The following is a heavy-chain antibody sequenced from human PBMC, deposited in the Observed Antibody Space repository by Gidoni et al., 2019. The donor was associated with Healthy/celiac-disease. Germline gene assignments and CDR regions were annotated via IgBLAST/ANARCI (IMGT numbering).Heavy chain of an antibody. CDR3: AKDEPRVVVTATPLFDY. CDR2: ISGSGGST. CDR1: GFTFIRYA. Sequence: RLYCAASGFTFIRYAMCWVRQAPGKGLAWVSAISGSGGSTYYADPVKGRFTISRDNSKNTLYLQMKSLRAEDTAVYDCAKDEPRVVVTATPLFDYWGQGTLVTVSS. D-gene: IGHD2-21*02. V-gene: IGHV3-23*01. J-gene: IGHJ4*02.